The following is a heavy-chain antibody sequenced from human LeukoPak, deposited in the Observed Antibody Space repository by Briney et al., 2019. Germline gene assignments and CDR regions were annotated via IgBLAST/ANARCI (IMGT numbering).Heavy chain of an antibody. J-gene: IGHJ4*02. V-gene: IGHV3-23*01. CDR1: GFTFSSYG. D-gene: IGHD3-10*01. Sequence: GGSLRLSCAASGFTFSSYGMSWVRQTPGKGLEWVSRVSASGGRTYYADSVKGRFTISRDNSKNTMSLQMNNLRADDTAVYYCAKSYASGSFYDYWGQGTLVTVSS. CDR2: VSASGGRT. CDR3: AKSYASGSFYDY.